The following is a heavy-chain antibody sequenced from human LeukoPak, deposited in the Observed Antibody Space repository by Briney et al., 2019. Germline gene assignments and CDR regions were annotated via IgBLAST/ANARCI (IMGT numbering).Heavy chain of an antibody. CDR1: GFTVSNNY. J-gene: IGHJ4*02. D-gene: IGHD6-19*01. CDR2: IYNSGNT. V-gene: IGHV3-66*01. CDR3: ARDGNGWYFDY. Sequence: GGSLRLSCAASGFTVSNNYMNWVRQAPGKGLEWVSIIYNSGNTYYADSVKGRFTISRDISKNTLYLQMNNLRDEDTAVYYCARDGNGWYFDYWGQGTLVTVSS.